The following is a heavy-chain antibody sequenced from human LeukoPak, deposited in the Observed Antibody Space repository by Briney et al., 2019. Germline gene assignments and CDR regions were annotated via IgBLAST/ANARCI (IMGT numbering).Heavy chain of an antibody. D-gene: IGHD3-10*01. J-gene: IGHJ4*02. CDR1: GYTFTSYG. V-gene: IGHV1-18*01. CDR3: ARASSSQLLWFGELIDY. Sequence: GASVKVSCKASGYTFTSYGISWVRQAPGQGLEWMGWISAYNGNTNYAQKLQGRVTMTTDTSTSTAYMELRGLRSDDTAVYYCARASSSQLLWFGELIDYWGQGTLVTVSS. CDR2: ISAYNGNT.